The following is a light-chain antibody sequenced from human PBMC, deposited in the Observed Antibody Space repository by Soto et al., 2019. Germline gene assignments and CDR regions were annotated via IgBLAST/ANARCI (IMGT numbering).Light chain of an antibody. J-gene: IGKJ5*01. CDR3: QQYYSTPIT. Sequence: DSVMTQSPDSLTVSLGERATINCKSSQSVLYNSNNKNYLAWYQQKPGQPPKLLIYWASTRESGVPDRFSGSGSGTDFTLTISSLQAEDVAVYYCQQYYSTPITFGQGTRLEIK. CDR1: QSVLYNSNNKNY. CDR2: WAS. V-gene: IGKV4-1*01.